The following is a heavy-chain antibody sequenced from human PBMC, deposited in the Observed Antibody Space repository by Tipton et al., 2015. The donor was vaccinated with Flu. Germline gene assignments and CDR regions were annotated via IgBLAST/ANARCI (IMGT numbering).Heavy chain of an antibody. J-gene: IGHJ6*02. CDR1: GYTFTSYD. Sequence: QLVQSGAGVKKPGASVKVSCKASGYTFTSYDINWVRQATGQGLEWMGWMNPNSGNTGYAQKFQGRVTMTRNTSISTAYMELSSLRSEDTAVYYCARAESSGWYGFDYYYYGMDVWGQGTTVTVSS. CDR3: ARAESSGWYGFDYYYYGMDV. CDR2: MNPNSGNT. V-gene: IGHV1-8*01. D-gene: IGHD6-19*01.